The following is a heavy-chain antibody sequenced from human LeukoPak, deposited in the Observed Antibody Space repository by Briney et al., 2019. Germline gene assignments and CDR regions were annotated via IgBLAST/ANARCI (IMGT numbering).Heavy chain of an antibody. CDR3: ARGLPATFDF. Sequence: GASVKVSCKASGYIFTNYYMYWARQAPGQGLEWMGIINPSGTTTYAQKFQGRVTMTRDTSTSTVHMELSSLRSEDTAVYYCARGLPATFDFWGQGTLVTVSS. V-gene: IGHV1-46*03. CDR2: INPSGTT. D-gene: IGHD2-2*01. J-gene: IGHJ4*02. CDR1: GYIFTNYY.